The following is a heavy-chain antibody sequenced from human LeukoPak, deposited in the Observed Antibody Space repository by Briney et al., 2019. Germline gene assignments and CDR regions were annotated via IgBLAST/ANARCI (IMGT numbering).Heavy chain of an antibody. J-gene: IGHJ4*02. Sequence: GGSLRLSCAAPGFTLSRFNMNWVRQAPGKGLEWVSFISLSGSYMYYADSVKGRFTITRDNAKNSLYLQMGSLRGEDTAVYYCARENILEDTSTVDYWGQGTLVSVSS. CDR1: GFTLSRFN. D-gene: IGHD5-12*01. CDR2: ISLSGSYM. CDR3: ARENILEDTSTVDY. V-gene: IGHV3-21*06.